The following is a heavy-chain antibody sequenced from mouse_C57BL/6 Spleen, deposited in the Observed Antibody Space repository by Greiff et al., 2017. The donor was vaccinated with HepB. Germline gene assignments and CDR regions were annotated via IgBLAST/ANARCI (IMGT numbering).Heavy chain of an antibody. Sequence: QVQLKESGAELARPGASVKMSCKASGYTFTSYTMHWVKQRPGQGLDWIGYINPSSGYTKYNQKFKDKATLTADKSSSTAYMQLSSLTSEDSAVYYCAREVAKKAMDYWGQGTSVTVSS. J-gene: IGHJ4*01. V-gene: IGHV1-4*01. D-gene: IGHD1-1*01. CDR3: AREVAKKAMDY. CDR1: GYTFTSYT. CDR2: INPSSGYT.